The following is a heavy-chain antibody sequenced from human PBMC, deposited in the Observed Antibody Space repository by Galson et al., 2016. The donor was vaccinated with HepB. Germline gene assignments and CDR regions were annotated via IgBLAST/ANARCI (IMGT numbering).Heavy chain of an antibody. CDR1: GGSVTYYY. CDR3: ARSPGGYAFVL. CDR2: IYYTGST. V-gene: IGHV4-59*02. J-gene: IGHJ3*01. D-gene: IGHD3-10*01. Sequence: LSLTCSVSGGSVTYYYWSWIRQPPGKGLEYIGYIYYTGSTNDNPSLNSRVTMSLDTSKNQLSLNLSSVTDADTAIYYCARSPGGYAFVLWGQGTMVIVSS.